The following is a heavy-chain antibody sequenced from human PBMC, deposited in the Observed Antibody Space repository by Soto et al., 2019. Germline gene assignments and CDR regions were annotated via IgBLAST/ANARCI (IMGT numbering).Heavy chain of an antibody. D-gene: IGHD3-3*01. CDR3: AKAPRTSITIFGVVTYGMDV. CDR1: GFTFSSYA. V-gene: IGHV3-23*01. CDR2: ISGSGGST. J-gene: IGHJ6*02. Sequence: PGGSLRLSCAASGFTFSSYAMSWVRQAPGKGLEWVSAISGSGGSTYYADSVKGRFTISRDNSKNTLYLQMNSLRAEDTAVYYCAKAPRTSITIFGVVTYGMDVWGQGTTVTVSS.